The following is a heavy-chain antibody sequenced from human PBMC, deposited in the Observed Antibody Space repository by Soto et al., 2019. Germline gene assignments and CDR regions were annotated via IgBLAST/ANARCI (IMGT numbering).Heavy chain of an antibody. CDR2: ISSSSSYT. Sequence: GGSLRLSCAASGFTFSDYYMSWIRQAPGKGLEWVSYISSSSSYTNYADSVKGRFTISRDNAKNSLYLQMNSLRAEDTAVYYCARVTYSSGWYTDYWGQGTLVTVSS. J-gene: IGHJ4*02. CDR1: GFTFSDYY. CDR3: ARVTYSSGWYTDY. D-gene: IGHD6-19*01. V-gene: IGHV3-11*06.